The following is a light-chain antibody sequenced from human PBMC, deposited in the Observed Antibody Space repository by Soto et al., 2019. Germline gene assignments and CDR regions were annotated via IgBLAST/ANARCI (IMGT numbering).Light chain of an antibody. J-gene: IGKJ2*01. CDR3: QQYKTYTT. CDR2: DAS. V-gene: IGKV1-5*01. CDR1: QSISTW. Sequence: DIQMTQSPSTLSASVGGRFTITFRSSQSISTWLVWYQQKPGKAPKVLIYDASSLQSGVPSRFSGHGSGTDFTLTISSLQPDDSAIYYCQQYKTYTTFGQGTKVDI.